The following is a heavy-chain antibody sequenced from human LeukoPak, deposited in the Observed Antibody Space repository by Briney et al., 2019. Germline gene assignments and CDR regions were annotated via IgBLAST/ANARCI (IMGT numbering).Heavy chain of an antibody. Sequence: ASVKVSCKASGYTFTSYYMHWVRQAPGQGLEWMGIINPSGGSTSYAQKFQGRVTMTRNTSTRTVYMELSSLRSEDTAVYYCARDSCSGGNCYGLDYWAREPWSPSPQ. CDR3: ARDSCSGGNCYGLDY. CDR1: GYTFTSYY. D-gene: IGHD2-15*01. CDR2: INPSGGST. J-gene: IGHJ4*02. V-gene: IGHV1-46*01.